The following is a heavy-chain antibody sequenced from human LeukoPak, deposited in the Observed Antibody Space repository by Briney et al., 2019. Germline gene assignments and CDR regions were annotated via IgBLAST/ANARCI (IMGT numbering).Heavy chain of an antibody. Sequence: ASVKVSCKASGYTFTGYYMHWVRQAPGQGLKWMGRINPNSGGTNYAQKFQGRVTMTRDTSISTAYMELSRLRSDDTAVYCCARALAVADSFDYWGQGTLVTVSS. CDR1: GYTFTGYY. CDR2: INPNSGGT. V-gene: IGHV1-2*06. D-gene: IGHD6-19*01. J-gene: IGHJ4*02. CDR3: ARALAVADSFDY.